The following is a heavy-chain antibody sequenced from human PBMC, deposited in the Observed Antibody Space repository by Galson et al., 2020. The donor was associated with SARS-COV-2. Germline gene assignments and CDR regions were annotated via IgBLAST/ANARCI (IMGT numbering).Heavy chain of an antibody. Sequence: ASVKVSCKASGYTFSGHYMHWVRLAPGQGLEWMGRINPNSGDTDVAQKFQGRVTMTTDPSLTTAYMELSRLTSDDTAVYYCTRGSNSSPFYHFDPWRQATLVTVSS. V-gene: IGHV1-2*06. D-gene: IGHD3-10*01. J-gene: IGHJ4*01. CDR1: GYTFSGHY. CDR2: INPNSGDT. CDR3: TRGSNSSPFYHFDP.